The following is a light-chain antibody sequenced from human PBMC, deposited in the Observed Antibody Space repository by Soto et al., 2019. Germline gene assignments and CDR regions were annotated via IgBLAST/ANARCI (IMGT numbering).Light chain of an antibody. V-gene: IGKV1-39*01. CDR3: EQSYSTPNT. CDR1: QSISTS. Sequence: DIQMTQSPSSLSASVGDRVTITCRAGQSISTSLNWYQQKPGKAPKLLIYAASSLHRGVPSTFSGSGSGADFTLTISSLQPEDFATYYCEQSYSTPNTFGQGTKVEIK. CDR2: AAS. J-gene: IGKJ2*01.